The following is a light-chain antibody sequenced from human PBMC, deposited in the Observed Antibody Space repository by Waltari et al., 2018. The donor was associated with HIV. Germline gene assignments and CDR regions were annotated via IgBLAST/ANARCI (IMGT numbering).Light chain of an antibody. CDR2: RKN. Sequence: QSVLTQPPSASGTPGQRVTISCSGSSSNIGSSYVYWYQQLPGTAPKCLRYRKNQRPSGVPARFSVSKSGTSASLAISGLRSEDEAYYYCATWDDSLSGLWVFGGGTKLTVL. CDR3: ATWDDSLSGLWV. J-gene: IGLJ3*02. CDR1: SSNIGSSY. V-gene: IGLV1-47*01.